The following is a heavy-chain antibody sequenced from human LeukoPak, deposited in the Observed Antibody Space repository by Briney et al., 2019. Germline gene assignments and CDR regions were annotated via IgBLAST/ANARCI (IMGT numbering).Heavy chain of an antibody. CDR3: ARHYIVRGPLSYWYFDL. V-gene: IGHV4-38-2*01. D-gene: IGHD3-10*02. J-gene: IGHJ2*01. Sequence: SETLSLTCAVSGYSISSGYYWGWIRQPPGKGLEWIGSIYHSGSTYYNPSLKSRVTISVDTSKNQFSLKLSSVTAADTAVYYCARHYIVRGPLSYWYFDLWGRGTLVTVSS. CDR1: GYSISSGYY. CDR2: IYHSGST.